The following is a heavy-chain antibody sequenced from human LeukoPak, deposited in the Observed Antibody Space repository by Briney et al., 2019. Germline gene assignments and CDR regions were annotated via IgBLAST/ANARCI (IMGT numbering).Heavy chain of an antibody. V-gene: IGHV3-9*03. J-gene: IGHJ4*02. CDR3: AKDQGGHFDY. CDR1: GFTFDDYA. Sequence: GGSLRLSCAASGFTFDDYAMHWVRQAPGKGLEWVSGISWNSGSIGYADSVKGRFTISGDNAKNSLYLQMNSLRAEDMALYYCAKDQGGHFDYWGQGTLVTVSS. CDR2: ISWNSGSI.